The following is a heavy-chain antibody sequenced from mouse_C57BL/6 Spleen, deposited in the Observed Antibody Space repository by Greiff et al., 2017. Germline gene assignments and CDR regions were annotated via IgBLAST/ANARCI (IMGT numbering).Heavy chain of an antibody. CDR2: INYDGSSS. CDR1: GFTFRDYY. V-gene: IGHV5-16*01. D-gene: IGHD3-1*01. Sequence: EVKLMESEGGLVQPGSSMKLSCTAPGFTFRDYYMAWVRQVPEKGLEWVANINYDGSSSYYLDSLKSRFIISRDNEKNILYLQMSSLKSEDTATYYCARDRDGYCDVWGTGTTVTVSS. J-gene: IGHJ1*03. CDR3: ARDRDGYCDV.